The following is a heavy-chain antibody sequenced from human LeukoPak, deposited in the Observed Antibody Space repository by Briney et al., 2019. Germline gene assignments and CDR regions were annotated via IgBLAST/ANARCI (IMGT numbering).Heavy chain of an antibody. Sequence: SETLSLTCTVSGGSISSYYWDWLRQPPGKGLEWIGTFYHGGSTYYNPSLKSRVTISVDTSKNQFSLNLTSVTAADTAVYYCAKGGGYYDSPGFQYWGQGILVTVSS. CDR1: GGSISSYY. J-gene: IGHJ4*02. CDR3: AKGGGYYDSPGFQY. D-gene: IGHD3-3*01. CDR2: FYHGGST. V-gene: IGHV4-59*04.